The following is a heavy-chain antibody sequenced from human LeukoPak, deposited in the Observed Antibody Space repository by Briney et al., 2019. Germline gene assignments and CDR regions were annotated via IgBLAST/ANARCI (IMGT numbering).Heavy chain of an antibody. V-gene: IGHV1-18*01. CDR1: GYTLTSYG. D-gene: IGHD5-18*01. CDR3: ARAKDSYGYSGFDY. J-gene: IGHJ4*02. Sequence: GASVKVSCKASGYTLTSYGISWVRQAPGQGLEWMGWISAYNGNTNYARKLQGRVTMTTDTSTSTAYMELRSLRSDDTAVYYCARAKDSYGYSGFDYWGQGTLVTVSS. CDR2: ISAYNGNT.